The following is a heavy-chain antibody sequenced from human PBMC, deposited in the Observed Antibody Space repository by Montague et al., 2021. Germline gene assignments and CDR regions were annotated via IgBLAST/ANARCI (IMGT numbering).Heavy chain of an antibody. CDR3: ATLRGLAAP. CDR2: IYYSGST. V-gene: IGHV4-39*01. J-gene: IGHJ5*02. CDR1: GGSISSSIYY. Sequence: SETLSLTCTVSGGSISSSIYYWAWIRQPPGKGLEWIGSIYYSGSTYYNTSLRNRVIVSVDTSKNQFSLNLTSVTAADTALYYCATLRGLAAPWGQGTLVTVS. D-gene: IGHD6-13*01.